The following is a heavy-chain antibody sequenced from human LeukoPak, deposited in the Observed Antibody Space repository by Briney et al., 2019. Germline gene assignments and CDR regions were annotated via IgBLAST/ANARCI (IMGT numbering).Heavy chain of an antibody. J-gene: IGHJ2*01. CDR1: GGSISSYY. V-gene: IGHV4-4*07. Sequence: SETLSLTCTVSGGSISSYYWSWTRQPAGKGLEWIGRIYTSGSTNYNPSLKSRVTMSVDTSKNQFSLKLSPVTAADTAVYYCVRAIHLGFFDLWGRGTLVTVSS. CDR3: VRAIHLGFFDL. CDR2: IYTSGST.